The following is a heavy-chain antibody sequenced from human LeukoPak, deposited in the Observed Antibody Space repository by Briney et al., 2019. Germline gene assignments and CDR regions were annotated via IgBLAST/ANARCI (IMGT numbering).Heavy chain of an antibody. CDR2: IYYSGST. CDR1: GGSISSSYY. J-gene: IGHJ4*02. D-gene: IGHD1-26*01. CDR3: ARGGGVGASTIDY. V-gene: IGHV4-39*07. Sequence: SSETLSLTCTVSGGSISSSYYWGWIRQPPGKGLEWIGSIYYSGSTYYNPSLKSRVTISIDTSNNQFSLKLSSVTAADTAVYYCARGGGVGASTIDYWGQGTLVTVSS.